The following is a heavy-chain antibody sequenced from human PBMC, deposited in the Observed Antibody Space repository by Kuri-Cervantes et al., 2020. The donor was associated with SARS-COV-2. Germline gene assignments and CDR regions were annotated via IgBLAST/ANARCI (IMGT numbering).Heavy chain of an antibody. Sequence: GGSLRLSCAASGFTFISTAMHWVRQAPGKGLEWVAVISYDGSTKYYADSVKGRFTISRDNSKDTLSLQMNSLRAEDTALYYCVKDRQRLGYSGMDVWGLGATVTVSS. J-gene: IGHJ6*02. D-gene: IGHD5-24*01. CDR2: ISYDGSTK. CDR3: VKDRQRLGYSGMDV. V-gene: IGHV3-30*18. CDR1: GFTFISTA.